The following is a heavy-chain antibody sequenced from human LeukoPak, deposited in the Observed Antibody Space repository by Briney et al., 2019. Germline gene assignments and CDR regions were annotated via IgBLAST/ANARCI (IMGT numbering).Heavy chain of an antibody. V-gene: IGHV4-38-2*02. J-gene: IGHJ4*02. CDR2: IYHSGST. CDR1: GHSIINSYY. Sequence: SETLSPTCTVSGHSIINSYYWGWIRQPPGKGLEWIGSIYHSGSTYYNPSLKSRVTISVDTSKNQFSLKLNSVTAADTAVFYCAAVDTVVDDSYYIDFWGQGTLVTVSS. CDR3: AAVDTVVDDSYYIDF. D-gene: IGHD5-18*01.